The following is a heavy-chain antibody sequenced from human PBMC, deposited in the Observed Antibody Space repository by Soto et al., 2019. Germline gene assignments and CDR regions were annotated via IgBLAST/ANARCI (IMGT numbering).Heavy chain of an antibody. Sequence: PWESLKISCKGSGYSFTSYWIGWVRQMPGKGLEWMGIIYPGDSDTRYSPSFQGQVTISADKSISTAYLQWSSLKASDTAMYYCVSRPWAAAPFDPWGQGTLVTAPQ. V-gene: IGHV5-51*01. J-gene: IGHJ5*02. D-gene: IGHD6-13*01. CDR2: IYPGDSDT. CDR1: GYSFTSYW. CDR3: VSRPWAAAPFDP.